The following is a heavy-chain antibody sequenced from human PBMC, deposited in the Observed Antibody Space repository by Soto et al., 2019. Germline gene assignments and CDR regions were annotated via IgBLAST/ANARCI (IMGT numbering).Heavy chain of an antibody. V-gene: IGHV4-4*07. CDR1: GGSISSDY. Sequence: QVQLQESGPGLVKPSETLSLTCTVSGGSISSDYWSWIRQPAGKGLEWIGRIYTSGSTNYNPSLKSRVTMSVDTSKNQFSLQLRSVTVADTAVYYCAREAGDSGDGLDLWGQGTTVTVSS. CDR3: AREAGDSGDGLDL. J-gene: IGHJ6*02. D-gene: IGHD2-15*01. CDR2: IYTSGST.